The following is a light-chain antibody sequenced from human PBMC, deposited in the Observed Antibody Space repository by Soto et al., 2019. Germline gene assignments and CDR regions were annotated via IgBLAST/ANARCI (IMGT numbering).Light chain of an antibody. V-gene: IGKV3-20*01. Sequence: EIVLAQSPDTLSLSPGERASLSCRASQSVSSNSLAWYQQKTGQAPRLLVYGASSRATGIPDGFSGSGSETDFTLTISRLEPEDFAVYFCQQYGSSRLTFGGGTMVEIK. CDR1: QSVSSNS. CDR3: QQYGSSRLT. J-gene: IGKJ4*01. CDR2: GAS.